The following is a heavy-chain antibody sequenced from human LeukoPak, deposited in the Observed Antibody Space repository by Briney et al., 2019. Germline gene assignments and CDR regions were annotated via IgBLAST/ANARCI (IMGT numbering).Heavy chain of an antibody. CDR1: GGSISTYY. CDR2: IYYTGST. V-gene: IGHV4-59*08. CDR3: ARHRGYSYGYDAFDI. Sequence: SETLSLTCTVSGGSISTYYWSWIRQPPGKGLEWIGYIYYTGSTNYNPSLKSRVTISADTSKNQFSLKLNSVTAADTAVYYCARHRGYSYGYDAFDIWGQGTMVTVSS. D-gene: IGHD5-18*01. J-gene: IGHJ3*02.